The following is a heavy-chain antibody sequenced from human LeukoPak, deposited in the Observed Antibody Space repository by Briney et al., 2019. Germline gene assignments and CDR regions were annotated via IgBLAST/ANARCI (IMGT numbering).Heavy chain of an antibody. CDR1: GFFLRSYT. CDR3: ARNGRYCATATCLDF. Sequence: GWSLTLSCPACGFFLRSYTMNWVLQPPGLGLESISYIISPSTTIYYADSVEGRFTISRDNAKNSLYLQMDSLRAEDTAVYYCARNGRYCATATCLDFWGQGTLVTVSS. V-gene: IGHV3-48*01. D-gene: IGHD2-15*01. CDR2: IISPSTTI. J-gene: IGHJ4*02.